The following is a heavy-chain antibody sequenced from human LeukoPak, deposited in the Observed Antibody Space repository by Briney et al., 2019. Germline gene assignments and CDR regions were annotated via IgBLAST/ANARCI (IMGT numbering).Heavy chain of an antibody. Sequence: GGSLRLSCAASGIVFSNNAMNWARQSPGRGLEWVAAIRGGGGRTFYADSVKGRFTISRDNSKNMVYLQMNSLRADDTAIYYCGKDGGQYISGPVFDPRGQGALVTVSS. D-gene: IGHD6-19*01. CDR3: GKDGGQYISGPVFDP. J-gene: IGHJ5*02. V-gene: IGHV3-23*01. CDR2: IRGGGGRT. CDR1: GIVFSNNA.